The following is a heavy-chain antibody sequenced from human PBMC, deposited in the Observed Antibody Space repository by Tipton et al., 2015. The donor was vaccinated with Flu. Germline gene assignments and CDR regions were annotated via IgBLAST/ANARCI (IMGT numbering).Heavy chain of an antibody. CDR1: GGSIGSYY. D-gene: IGHD2-2*01. CDR2: IYNSEYA. V-gene: IGHV4-59*12. J-gene: IGHJ4*02. CDR3: ARDPSLGMPDYFDY. Sequence: TLSLTCTVSGGSIGSYYWNWIRQPPGKGLEWIGYIYNSEYAKYNPSLKSRVTISVGTSKKQFSLRLRSVTAADTAVYYCARDPSLGMPDYFDYWGQGTLVTAPS.